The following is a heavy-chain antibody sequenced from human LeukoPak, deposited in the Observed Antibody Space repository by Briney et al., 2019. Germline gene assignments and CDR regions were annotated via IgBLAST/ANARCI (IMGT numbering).Heavy chain of an antibody. CDR2: INPNSGGT. V-gene: IGHV1-2*02. Sequence: ASVKVSCKASGYTFTGYYMHWVRQAPGQGLEWMGWINPNSGGTNYAQKFQGRVTMTRDTSISTAYMELSRPRSDDTAVYYCARGEAGTGTTDFDYWGQGTLVTVSS. D-gene: IGHD1-1*01. CDR3: ARGEAGTGTTDFDY. J-gene: IGHJ4*02. CDR1: GYTFTGYY.